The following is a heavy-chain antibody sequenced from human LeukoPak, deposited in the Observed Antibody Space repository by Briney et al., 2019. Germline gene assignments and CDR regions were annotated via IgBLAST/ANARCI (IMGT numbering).Heavy chain of an antibody. J-gene: IGHJ4*02. Sequence: PSQTLSLTRTVSGGSTCSGGRYWSWIRQLPGKGLEWIVYIYYSGSAYYNPSLKSRVTMSLDTSKNQFSLKLSSVTAADTAVYYCAGLTYYCVSSPIDYWRQGTLVTVSS. V-gene: IGHV4-31*03. CDR1: GGSTCSGGRY. CDR2: IYYSGSA. D-gene: IGHD3-22*01. CDR3: AGLTYYCVSSPIDY.